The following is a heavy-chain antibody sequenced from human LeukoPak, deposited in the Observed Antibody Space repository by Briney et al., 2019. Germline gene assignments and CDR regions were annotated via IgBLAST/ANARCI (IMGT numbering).Heavy chain of an antibody. V-gene: IGHV3-66*01. CDR3: AREGYARGAFDI. CDR1: GFSVSSNY. D-gene: IGHD1-1*01. Sequence: GGSLRLSCAASGFSVSSNYMSWVRQAPGKGLEWVSVIYSGGSTYYADSVKGRFTISGDNSKNTLYLQMNSLRAEDTAVYYCAREGYARGAFDIWGQGTMVTVSS. J-gene: IGHJ3*02. CDR2: IYSGGST.